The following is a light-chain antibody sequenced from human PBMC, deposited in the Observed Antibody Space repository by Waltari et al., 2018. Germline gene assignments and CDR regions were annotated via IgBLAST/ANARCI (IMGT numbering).Light chain of an antibody. J-gene: IGKJ5*01. V-gene: IGKV1-39*01. Sequence: DIQMTQSPYSLSASVGDRVTIPCRASQNIVRYLNWYQQRPGKAPKLLIYAASTLQRGVPSRFSGSGSGTDFTLTITTLQPEDFATYYCQQTDSVPFTFGQGTRLDIK. CDR1: QNIVRY. CDR3: QQTDSVPFT. CDR2: AAS.